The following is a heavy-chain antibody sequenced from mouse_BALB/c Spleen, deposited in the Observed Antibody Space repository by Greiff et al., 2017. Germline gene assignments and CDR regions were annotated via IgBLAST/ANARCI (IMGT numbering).Heavy chain of an antibody. Sequence: EVMLVESGGGLVQPGGSLRLSCATSGFTFSDFYMKWVRQPPGKRLEWIAASRNKANDYTTEYSASVKGRFIVSRDTSQSILYLQMNALRAEDTAIYYCAREAWEGYFDDWGAGTTVTVSS. CDR1: GFTFSDFY. CDR3: AREAWEGYFDD. CDR2: SRNKANDYTT. D-gene: IGHD4-1*01. J-gene: IGHJ1*01. V-gene: IGHV7-1*02.